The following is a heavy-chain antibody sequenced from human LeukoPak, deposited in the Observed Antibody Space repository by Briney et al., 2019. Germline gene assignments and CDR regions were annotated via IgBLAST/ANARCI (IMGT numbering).Heavy chain of an antibody. V-gene: IGHV3-74*01. J-gene: IGHJ3*02. CDR2: INNEGIIT. CDR3: AKDGAQYCSGGSCYKSRAYTFDI. Sequence: GGSLRLSCAASGFTFSNAWMHWVRQAPGKGLVWVSRINNEGIITHYADSVKGRFTISRDNSKNMLYLQMNSLGAEDTAIYYCAKDGAQYCSGGSCYKSRAYTFDIWGQGTRVTVSS. D-gene: IGHD2-15*01. CDR1: GFTFSNAW.